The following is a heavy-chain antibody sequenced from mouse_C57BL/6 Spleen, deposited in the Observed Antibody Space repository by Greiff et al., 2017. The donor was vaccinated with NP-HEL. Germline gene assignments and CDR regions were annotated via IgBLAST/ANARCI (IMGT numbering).Heavy chain of an antibody. J-gene: IGHJ4*01. D-gene: IGHD2-1*01. Sequence: EVQLQQSVAELVRPGASVKLSCTASGFNIKNTYMHWVKQRPEQGLEWIGRIDPANGNTKYAPKFQGKATITADTSSNTAYLQLSSLPSEDTALYYCARCPSYGNYPYYYAMDYWGQGTSVTVSS. CDR2: IDPANGNT. CDR3: ARCPSYGNYPYYYAMDY. V-gene: IGHV14-3*01. CDR1: GFNIKNTY.